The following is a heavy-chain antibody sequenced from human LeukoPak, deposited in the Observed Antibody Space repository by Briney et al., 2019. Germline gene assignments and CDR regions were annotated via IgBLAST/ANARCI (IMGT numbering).Heavy chain of an antibody. CDR1: GFTFSGSV. D-gene: IGHD1-26*01. CDR3: TSSGKVGYYGMDI. V-gene: IGHV3-73*01. J-gene: IGHJ6*01. Sequence: GGSLKLSCAASGFTFSGSVMHWVRQASGKGLEWVGRIRSKTNSYATEYAASVKGRFTISRDDSKNTAYLQMNSLKTEDTAVYYCTSSGKVGYYGMDIWGQGTTVTVSS. CDR2: IRSKTNSYAT.